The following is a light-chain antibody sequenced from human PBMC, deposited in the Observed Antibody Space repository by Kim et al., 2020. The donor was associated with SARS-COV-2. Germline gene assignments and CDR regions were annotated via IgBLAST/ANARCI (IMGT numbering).Light chain of an antibody. CDR2: GNS. CDR1: RSNIGAGYD. Sequence: QRVTISCTGGRSNIGAGYDVHWYQQLPGTAPKLLIYGNSNRPSGVPDRFSGSKSGTSASLAITGLQAEDEADYYCQSYDSSLSEGVFGGGTQLTVL. J-gene: IGLJ3*02. V-gene: IGLV1-40*01. CDR3: QSYDSSLSEGV.